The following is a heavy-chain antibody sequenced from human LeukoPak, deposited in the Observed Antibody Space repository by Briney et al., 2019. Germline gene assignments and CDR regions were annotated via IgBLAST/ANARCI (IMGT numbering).Heavy chain of an antibody. CDR2: ISGDGSST. J-gene: IGHJ4*02. D-gene: IGHD6-19*01. Sequence: GGSLRLSCAASRFIFDDYGMHWVRQVPGKGLEWVSLISGDGSSTYYADSVKGRFTISRDNSKNSLYLQMNSLRTEDTALYYCAKDAYSSGWYYFDSWGQGTLVTVSS. V-gene: IGHV3-43*02. CDR1: RFIFDDYG. CDR3: AKDAYSSGWYYFDS.